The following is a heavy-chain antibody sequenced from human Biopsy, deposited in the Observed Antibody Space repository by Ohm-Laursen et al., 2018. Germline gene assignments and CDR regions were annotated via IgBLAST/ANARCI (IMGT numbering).Heavy chain of an antibody. J-gene: IGHJ1*01. D-gene: IGHD3-9*01. CDR1: GGTFSNYG. Sequence: SVKVSCKAPGGTFSNYGVNWVRQAPGQGLEWLGGNIPILGTGNYTQKFQDRVTVAADTSTSTATMELRSLRPDDTAVYYCATKLTGYFHHWGQGTLVIVSS. CDR3: ATKLTGYFHH. V-gene: IGHV1-69*06. CDR2: NIPILGTG.